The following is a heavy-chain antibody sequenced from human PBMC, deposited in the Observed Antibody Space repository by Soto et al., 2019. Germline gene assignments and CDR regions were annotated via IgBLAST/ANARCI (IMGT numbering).Heavy chain of an antibody. V-gene: IGHV3-23*01. CDR3: ARDTIWSGYGYFDY. CDR1: GFTFSSYS. Sequence: PGGSLRLSCAASGFTFSSYSMSWVRQAPGKGLEWVSGFRGSGDDGTTYYADSVKGRFTISRDNAKNSLYLQMNSLRAEDTAVYYCARDTIWSGYGYFDYWGQGTLVTVS. CDR2: FRGSGDDGTT. J-gene: IGHJ4*02. D-gene: IGHD3-3*01.